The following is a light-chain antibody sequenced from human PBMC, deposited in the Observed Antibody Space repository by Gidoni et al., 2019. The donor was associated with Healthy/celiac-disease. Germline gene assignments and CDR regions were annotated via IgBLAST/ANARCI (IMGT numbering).Light chain of an antibody. CDR2: APS. CDR1: HSLGSS. CDR3: QQRYSTLAFT. J-gene: IGKJ4*02. V-gene: IGKV1-39*01. Sequence: DIQMTQSPSSLPASVGDRVTLTCRASHSLGSSLNWYQQKPGKAPNLLIYAPSSLHRVVPSMFSDSGSGTEFPLTISSLQPEDFATYYCQQRYSTLAFTFGRGTKVEIK.